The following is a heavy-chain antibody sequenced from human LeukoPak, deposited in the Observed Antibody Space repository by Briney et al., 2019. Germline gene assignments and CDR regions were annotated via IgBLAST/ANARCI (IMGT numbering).Heavy chain of an antibody. CDR1: GGSISSYY. V-gene: IGHV4-59*01. CDR2: IYYTGST. D-gene: IGHD2-8*01. J-gene: IGHJ5*02. Sequence: SETLSLTCTVSGGSISSYYWMHWIRQSPGKGLEWIGYIYYTGSTNYNPSLRSRVTISVDTSKNQFSLKLSSVNAADTAVYYCARKTNDWFDPWGQGTLVTVSS. CDR3: ARKTNDWFDP.